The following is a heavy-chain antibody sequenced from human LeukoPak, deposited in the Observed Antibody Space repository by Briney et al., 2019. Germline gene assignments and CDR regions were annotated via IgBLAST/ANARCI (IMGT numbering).Heavy chain of an antibody. CDR3: VRDAASPDF. D-gene: IGHD6-25*01. CDR1: GSTFSSSG. J-gene: IGHJ4*02. CDR2: IRYDGSNK. Sequence: GGSLRLSCAAPGSTFSSSGMHWVRQAPGKGLEGVAFIRYDGSNKYYADSVKGRFTISRDNSKNTLYLQMNSLRAEDTAVYYCVRDAASPDFWGQGTLVTVSS. V-gene: IGHV3-30*02.